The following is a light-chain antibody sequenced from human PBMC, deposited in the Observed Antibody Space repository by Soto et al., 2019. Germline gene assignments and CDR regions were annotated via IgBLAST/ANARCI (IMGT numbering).Light chain of an antibody. CDR3: QPRTNWPAAVT. V-gene: IGKV3-11*01. CDR2: DAS. J-gene: IGKJ4*02. CDR1: ENINKY. Sequence: EIVLTQSPATLSLSPGEGATLSCRASENINKYLAWYRQKPGQAPSLLIFDASYRAAGTPARVSASGSGTDFTLTISSLEPEDFAIYYCQPRTNWPAAVTFGGGTSVV.